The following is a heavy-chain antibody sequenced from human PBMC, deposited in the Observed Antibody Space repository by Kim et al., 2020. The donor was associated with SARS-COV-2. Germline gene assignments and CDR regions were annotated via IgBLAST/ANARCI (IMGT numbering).Heavy chain of an antibody. CDR1: GGSVSSGSYY. V-gene: IGHV4-61*01. D-gene: IGHD3-9*01. Sequence: SETLSLTCTVSGGSVSSGSYYWSWIRQPPGKGLEWVGYIYYSGSTNYNPSLKSRVTISVDTSTNQFSLKLSSVTAAATAVYYCARVAAYDIFTGYYPTSGLDVWGQGTTFTVSS. J-gene: IGHJ6*02. CDR3: ARVAAYDIFTGYYPTSGLDV. CDR2: IYYSGST.